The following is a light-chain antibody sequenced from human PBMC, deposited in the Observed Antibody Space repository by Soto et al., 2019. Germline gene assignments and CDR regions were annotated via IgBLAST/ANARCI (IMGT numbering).Light chain of an antibody. Sequence: EIVLTQSPGTLSLSPGERATLSCRASQSVRSNYLAWYQQKPGQAPRFLIYDASSRATGIPDRFSGSGSGTDFTLTISRLETEDFAVYYCQQYGSSPLTFGGGTNVEIK. CDR3: QQYGSSPLT. CDR1: QSVRSNY. J-gene: IGKJ4*01. V-gene: IGKV3-20*01. CDR2: DAS.